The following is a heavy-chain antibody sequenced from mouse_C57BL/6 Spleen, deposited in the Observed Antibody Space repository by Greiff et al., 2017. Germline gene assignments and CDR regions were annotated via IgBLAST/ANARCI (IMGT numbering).Heavy chain of an antibody. CDR1: GFTFSDYY. J-gene: IGHJ3*01. CDR3: ARAVDGYYGY. Sequence: EVQLVESEGGLVQPGSSMKLSCTASGFTFSDYYMAWVRQVPEKGLEWVANINYDGSSTYYLDSLKSRFIISRDNAKNILYLQMSSLKSEDTATYYCARAVDGYYGYWGQGTLVTVSA. CDR2: INYDGSST. V-gene: IGHV5-16*01. D-gene: IGHD2-3*01.